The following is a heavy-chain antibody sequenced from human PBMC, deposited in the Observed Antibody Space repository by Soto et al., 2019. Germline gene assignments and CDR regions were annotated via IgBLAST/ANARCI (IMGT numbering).Heavy chain of an antibody. D-gene: IGHD3-9*01. J-gene: IGHJ2*01. Sequence: QLQLQESGPGLVKPSETLSLTRIVSGDSISSSSYYWVWIRQPPGKGLEWIGSIYYSGTTYYNPSLESRVTISIDTSKNQFSLKVSSLTAADTAVYYCAKTGPYDILTYWYFDLWGRGTLVTVSS. CDR3: AKTGPYDILTYWYFDL. CDR2: IYYSGTT. V-gene: IGHV4-39*01. CDR1: GDSISSSSYY.